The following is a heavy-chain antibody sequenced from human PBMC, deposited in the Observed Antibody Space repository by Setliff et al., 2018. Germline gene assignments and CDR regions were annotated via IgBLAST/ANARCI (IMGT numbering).Heavy chain of an antibody. D-gene: IGHD3-16*01. J-gene: IGHJ4*02. V-gene: IGHV1-8*01. CDR2: MNPERDNT. CDR1: GYSFISYD. Sequence: SCKASGYSFISYDINWVRQAPGQGLEWMGWMNPERDNTGYAQKFQGRVTMTGHASINTAYMELTSLTSEDTAVYYCVRNPLGPEASTPGGYWGQGTLVTVSS. CDR3: VRNPLGPEASTPGGY.